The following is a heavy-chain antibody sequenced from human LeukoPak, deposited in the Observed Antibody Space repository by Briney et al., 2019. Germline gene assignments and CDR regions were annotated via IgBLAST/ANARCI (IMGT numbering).Heavy chain of an antibody. D-gene: IGHD2-15*01. CDR3: ARGPRYCSGGSCYSGTIRG. J-gene: IGHJ4*02. CDR1: GYTFTSYD. Sequence: ASVKVSCKASGYTFTSYDINWVRQATGQGLEWMGWMNPNSGNTGYAQKFQGRVTMTRNSSISTAYLELGSLRSEDTAVYYCARGPRYCSGGSCYSGTIRGWGQGTLVTVSS. CDR2: MNPNSGNT. V-gene: IGHV1-8*01.